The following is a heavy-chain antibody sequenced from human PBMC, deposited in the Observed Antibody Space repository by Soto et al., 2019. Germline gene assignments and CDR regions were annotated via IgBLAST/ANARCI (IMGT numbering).Heavy chain of an antibody. V-gene: IGHV2-5*01. CDR1: GFSFTTAGVA. D-gene: IGHD5-12*01. CDR3: AHSDGGYEIIYFDF. J-gene: IGHJ4*02. Sequence: ESGPTLVTPTQTLTLTCTFSGFSFTTAGVAVGWIRQTPGGALEWLTLIYYNDDRRFSPSLKTRLTITGDTSKNQVVLSLTNVDPGDTATYFCAHSDGGYEIIYFDFWGQGIPVTVSS. CDR2: IYYNDDR.